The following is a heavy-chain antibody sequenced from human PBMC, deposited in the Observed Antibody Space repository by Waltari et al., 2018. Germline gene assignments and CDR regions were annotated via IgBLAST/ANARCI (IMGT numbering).Heavy chain of an antibody. Sequence: GGFRQPPGKGPEWTGTISYSGATYNSPSLKSRVTISVDTSKNQYSLKLTSVTAADTAVYYCATYIGASIGTAAFDVWGQGTMVTVSS. J-gene: IGHJ3*01. CDR3: ATYIGASIGTAAFDV. D-gene: IGHD5-12*01. CDR2: ISYSGAT. V-gene: IGHV4-39*01.